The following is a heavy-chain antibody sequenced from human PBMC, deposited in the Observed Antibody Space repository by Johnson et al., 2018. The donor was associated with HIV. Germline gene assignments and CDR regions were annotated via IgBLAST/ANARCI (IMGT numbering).Heavy chain of an antibody. CDR3: AKDMGSVVVAAVI. CDR2: ISWNSGSI. CDR1: GFTFDDYA. V-gene: IGHV3-9*01. D-gene: IGHD2-15*01. J-gene: IGHJ3*02. Sequence: VQLVESGGGVVRPGGSLRLSCVVSGFTFDDYAMHWVRQAPGKGLEWVSGISWNSGSIGYADSVKDRFTISRDNAKNSLYLQMNSLRAEDTALYYCAKDMGSVVVAAVIWGQGTMVTVSS.